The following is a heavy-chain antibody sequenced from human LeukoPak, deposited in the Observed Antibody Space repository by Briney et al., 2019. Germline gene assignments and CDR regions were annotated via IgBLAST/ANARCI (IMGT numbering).Heavy chain of an antibody. CDR2: ISGSGGST. CDR3: AKDSSYYYYYYMDV. V-gene: IGHV3-23*01. Sequence: GGSLRLSCVASGFTFSSYAMSWVRQAPGKGLEWVSAISGSGGSTYYADSVKGRFTISRDNSKNTLYLQMNSLRAEDTAVYYCAKDSSYYYYYYMDVWGKGTTVTVSS. J-gene: IGHJ6*03. CDR1: GFTFSSYA.